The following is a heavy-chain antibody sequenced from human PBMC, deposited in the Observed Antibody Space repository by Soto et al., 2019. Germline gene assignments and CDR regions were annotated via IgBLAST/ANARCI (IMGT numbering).Heavy chain of an antibody. CDR1: GFSLSTSGVG. CDR2: IYWDDDK. CDR3: ALIPPGIAVAGTFDY. D-gene: IGHD6-19*01. J-gene: IGHJ4*02. V-gene: IGHV2-5*02. Sequence: ASGPTLVNPTQTLTLTCTFSGFSLSTSGVGVGWIRQPPGKALEWLALIYWDDDKRYSPSLKSRLTITKDTSKNQVVLTMTNMDPVDTATYYCALIPPGIAVAGTFDYWGQGTLVTAPQ.